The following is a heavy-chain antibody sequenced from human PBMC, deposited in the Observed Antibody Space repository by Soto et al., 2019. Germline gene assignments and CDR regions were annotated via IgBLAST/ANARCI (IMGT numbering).Heavy chain of an antibody. CDR1: GFTFSKFA. Sequence: EVQLLESGGGLVQPGGSLRLSCMASGFTFSKFAMNWVRQAPGQGLEWVASISENGGSRGGTYYADSVKGRFTISRDNSKNTLYLQRDSLTGEDSAIYYCARAKAVVIAALGIWGQGTMVTVSS. CDR2: ISENGGSRGGT. J-gene: IGHJ3*02. V-gene: IGHV3-23*01. CDR3: ARAKAVVIAALGI. D-gene: IGHD2-21*01.